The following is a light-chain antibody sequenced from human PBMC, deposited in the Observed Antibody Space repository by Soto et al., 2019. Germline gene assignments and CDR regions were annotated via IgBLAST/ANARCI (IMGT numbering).Light chain of an antibody. CDR2: QNS. CDR3: HQRQSWPRT. V-gene: IGKV3-11*01. CDR1: QYINTR. Sequence: EIVLTQSPATLSSFPGDRVTLSCRASQYINTRLAWYQHRPGQAPRLLIYQNSIRAAGIPARFSASGSGTDFTLTISDVQPEDFALYYCHQRQSWPRTFGQGTKVDI. J-gene: IGKJ1*01.